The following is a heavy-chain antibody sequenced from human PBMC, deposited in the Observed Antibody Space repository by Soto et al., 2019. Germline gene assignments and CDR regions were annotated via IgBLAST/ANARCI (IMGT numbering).Heavy chain of an antibody. CDR2: IYYSGST. V-gene: IGHV4-59*01. J-gene: IGHJ5*02. CDR3: ARVPRGIIGRSGYYYVPWFDP. CDR1: GGSISSYY. Sequence: PSETLSLTCTVSGGSISSYYWSWIRQPPGKGLEWIGYIYYSGSTNYNPSLKSRVTISVDTSKNQFSLKLSSVTAADTAVYYCARVPRGIIGRSGYYYVPWFDPWGQGTLVTVSS. D-gene: IGHD3-22*01.